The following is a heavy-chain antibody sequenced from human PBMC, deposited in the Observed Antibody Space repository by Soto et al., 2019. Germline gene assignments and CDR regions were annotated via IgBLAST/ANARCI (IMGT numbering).Heavy chain of an antibody. CDR2: IIPIFGTA. Sequence: QVQLVQSGAEVKKPGSSVKVSCKASGGTFSSYAISWVRQAPGQGLECMGGIIPIFGTANYAQKFQGRVTITADESTSTAYMELSSLRSEDTAVYYCARGRLGDCSGGSCYNRAWFAPWGQGTLVTVSS. CDR1: GGTFSSYA. CDR3: ARGRLGDCSGGSCYNRAWFAP. J-gene: IGHJ5*02. V-gene: IGHV1-69*01. D-gene: IGHD2-15*01.